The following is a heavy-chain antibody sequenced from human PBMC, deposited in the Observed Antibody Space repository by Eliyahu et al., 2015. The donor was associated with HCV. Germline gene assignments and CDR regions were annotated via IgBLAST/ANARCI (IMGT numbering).Heavy chain of an antibody. CDR1: GLPFSGSG. CDR2: ITGSGDST. D-gene: IGHD6-13*01. CDR3: AGGGADHLAAAILGLDY. V-gene: IGHV3-23*01. Sequence: EVQLLESGGALVQPGGSLXXSCAAXGLPFSGSGMSWVRQAPGKGLGWVSAITGSGDSTYYADSVKGRFTISRDNSKNTLYLQMNSLRAEDTAVYYCAGGGADHLAAAILGLDYWGQGTLVTVSS. J-gene: IGHJ4*02.